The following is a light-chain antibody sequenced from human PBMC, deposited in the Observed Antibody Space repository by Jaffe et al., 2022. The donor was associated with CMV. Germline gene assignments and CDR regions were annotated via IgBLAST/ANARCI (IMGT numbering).Light chain of an antibody. CDR2: HAS. Sequence: EIVLTQSPGTLSLSPGERATLSCRASQSVTSSYLAWYQQKPGQAPRLLIFHASSRPTGIPDRFSGSGSGTDFTLTISRLEPADYAVYYCQQYDSSPYTFGQGTKLEIK. V-gene: IGKV3-20*01. CDR3: QQYDSSPYT. CDR1: QSVTSSY. J-gene: IGKJ2*01.